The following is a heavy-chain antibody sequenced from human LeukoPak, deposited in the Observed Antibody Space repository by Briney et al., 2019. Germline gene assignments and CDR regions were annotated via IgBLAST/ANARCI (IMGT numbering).Heavy chain of an antibody. CDR3: ARGGYTGTSFNY. D-gene: IGHD5-12*01. V-gene: IGHV4-59*08. CDR2: ISYSGST. CDR1: NGSINNYY. J-gene: IGHJ4*02. Sequence: SETLSLTCTVSNGSINNYYWSWIRQPPGKGLEWIGYISYSGSTNYSPSLKSRVIISVDSSKHQFSLKLNSVTAADTAVYYCARGGYTGTSFNYWGQGTLVTVSS.